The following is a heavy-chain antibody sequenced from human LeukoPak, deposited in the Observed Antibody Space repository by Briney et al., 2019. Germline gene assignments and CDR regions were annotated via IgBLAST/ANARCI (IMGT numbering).Heavy chain of an antibody. V-gene: IGHV4-61*02. CDR2: IYSTGST. D-gene: IGHD6-13*01. CDR1: GGSISSGSYY. CDR3: ARDNRASSTWYPPGFDY. Sequence: SQTLSLTCTVSGGSISSGSYYWSWIRQPAGKGLEWIGRIYSTGSTNYNPSLKSRVTMSVDTSKNQFSLKLISVTAADTAVYYCARDNRASSTWYPPGFDYWGQGTLVTVSS. J-gene: IGHJ4*02.